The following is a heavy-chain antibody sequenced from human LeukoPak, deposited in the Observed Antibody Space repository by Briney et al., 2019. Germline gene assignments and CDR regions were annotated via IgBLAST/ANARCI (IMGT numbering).Heavy chain of an antibody. Sequence: GGSLSLSCAASGFTFSTYDMHWVRQATGKGLEWVSGIGTGGDTHYPDSVKGRFTISRQNAKNSLDLQMNSLRAGDTAVYYCARAARYYDSSGAHAFDIWGQGTMVTVS. J-gene: IGHJ3*02. CDR1: GFTFSTYD. CDR2: IGTGGDT. CDR3: ARAARYYDSSGAHAFDI. V-gene: IGHV3-13*01. D-gene: IGHD3-22*01.